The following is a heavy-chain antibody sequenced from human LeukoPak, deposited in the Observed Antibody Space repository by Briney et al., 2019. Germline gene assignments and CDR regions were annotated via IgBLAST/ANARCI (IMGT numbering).Heavy chain of an antibody. Sequence: AAGSVSLKVAGYGFTSNYIHLGRQAPGQGLEWMGMIYPRDGSTSYAQRFQDRVTVTRDTSTSTVHMELSGLRSEDTAVYYCARDQEGFDYWGQGTLVTVSS. V-gene: IGHV1-46*01. CDR2: IYPRDGST. J-gene: IGHJ4*02. CDR3: ARDQEGFDY. CDR1: GYGFTSNY.